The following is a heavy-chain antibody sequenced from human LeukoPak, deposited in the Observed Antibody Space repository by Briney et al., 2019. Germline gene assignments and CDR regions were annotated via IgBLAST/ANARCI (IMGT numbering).Heavy chain of an antibody. Sequence: PSETLSLTCAVSGGSISSGGYSWSWIRQPPGKGLEWIGYIYHSGSTYYNPSLKSRVTISVDSSKNQFSLKLSSVTAADTAVYYCAGRTYYYDSSEEECWGQGTLVTVSS. V-gene: IGHV4-30-2*01. CDR3: AGRTYYYDSSEEEC. CDR2: IYHSGST. J-gene: IGHJ4*02. D-gene: IGHD3-22*01. CDR1: GGSISSGGYS.